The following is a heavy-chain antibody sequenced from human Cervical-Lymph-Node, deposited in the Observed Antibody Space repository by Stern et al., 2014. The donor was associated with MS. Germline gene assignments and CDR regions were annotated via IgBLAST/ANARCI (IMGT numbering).Heavy chain of an antibody. CDR1: GGSVSSGSYY. CDR2: IYYSGST. D-gene: IGHD2-15*01. CDR3: ARQYCSGGKCFDAFDI. Sequence: QVQLVESGPGLVKPSETLSLTCIVSGGSVSSGSYYWSWIRQPPGKGLEWIGYIYYSGSTNYNPSLNSRVTMSVDTSKIQFSLMLSSVTAADTAVYYCARQYCSGGKCFDAFDIWGQGTKVTVSS. V-gene: IGHV4-61*01. J-gene: IGHJ3*02.